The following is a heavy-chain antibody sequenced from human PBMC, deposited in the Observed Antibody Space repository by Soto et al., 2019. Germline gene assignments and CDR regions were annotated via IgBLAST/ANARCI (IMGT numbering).Heavy chain of an antibody. CDR1: GYTFTSYY. J-gene: IGHJ4*02. Sequence: GASVKVSCKASGYTFTSYYMHWVRQAPGQGLERMGIINPSGGSTSYAQKFQGRVTISVDKSKNQFSLKLSSVTAADTVVYYCAREYSSSEGYYFDYWGQGTLVTVSS. V-gene: IGHV1-46*01. CDR2: INPSGGST. D-gene: IGHD6-6*01. CDR3: AREYSSSEGYYFDY.